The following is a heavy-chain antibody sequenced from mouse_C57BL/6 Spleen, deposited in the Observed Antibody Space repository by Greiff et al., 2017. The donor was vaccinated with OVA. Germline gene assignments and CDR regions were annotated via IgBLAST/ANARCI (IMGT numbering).Heavy chain of an antibody. J-gene: IGHJ1*03. V-gene: IGHV1-59*01. D-gene: IGHD2-2*01. Sequence: QVQLQQPGAELVRPGTSVKLSCKASGYTFTSYWMHWVKQRPGQGLEWIGVIDPSDSYTNYNQKFKGKATFTVDTSSSTAYMQLSSLTSEDSAVYYCARGYYGYDGYFDVWGTGTTVTVSS. CDR2: IDPSDSYT. CDR1: GYTFTSYW. CDR3: ARGYYGYDGYFDV.